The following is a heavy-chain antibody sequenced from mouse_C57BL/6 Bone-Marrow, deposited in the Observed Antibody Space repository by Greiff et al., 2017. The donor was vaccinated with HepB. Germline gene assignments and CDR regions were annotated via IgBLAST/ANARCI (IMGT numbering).Heavy chain of an antibody. CDR2: IDPSDSYT. J-gene: IGHJ4*01. Sequence: VQLQQPGAELVKPGASVKLSCKASGYTFTSYWMQWVKQRPGQGLEWIGEIDPSDSYTNYNQKFKGKATLTVDTSSSTAYMQLSSLTSEDSAVYYCASSIYYGNSRYAMDYWGQGTSVTVSS. D-gene: IGHD2-1*01. V-gene: IGHV1-50*01. CDR3: ASSIYYGNSRYAMDY. CDR1: GYTFTSYW.